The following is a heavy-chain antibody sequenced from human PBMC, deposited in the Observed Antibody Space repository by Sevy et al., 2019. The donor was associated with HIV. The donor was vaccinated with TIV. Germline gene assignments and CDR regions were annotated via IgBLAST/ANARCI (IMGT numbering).Heavy chain of an antibody. D-gene: IGHD3-3*01. CDR1: GFTFSSYG. J-gene: IGHJ3*02. Sequence: GGSLRLSCAASGFTFSSYGMHWVRRAPGKGLEWVAVISYDGSNKYYADSVEGRFTISRDNSKNTLYLQMNSLRAEDTAVYYCSSLHVLRFLEWSLDAFDIWGQGTMVTVSS. CDR2: ISYDGSNK. CDR3: SSLHVLRFLEWSLDAFDI. V-gene: IGHV3-30*03.